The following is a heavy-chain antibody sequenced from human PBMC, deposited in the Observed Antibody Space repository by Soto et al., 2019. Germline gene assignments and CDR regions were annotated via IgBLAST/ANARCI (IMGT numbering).Heavy chain of an antibody. CDR1: GFTFSSHV. V-gene: IGHV3-23*01. CDR3: AIDRRVAYCSGGICYSPDY. CDR2: ISGTGGT. J-gene: IGHJ4*02. Sequence: EVQLWESGGGLVQPGGSLRLSCAVSGFTFSSHVMSWVRQAPGKGLEWVSAISGTGGTYYADSVNGRLTISRDNSNNALYLPMSNLTDEHTAVYYCAIDRRVAYCSGGICYSPDYWGQGTLVIVSS. D-gene: IGHD2-15*01.